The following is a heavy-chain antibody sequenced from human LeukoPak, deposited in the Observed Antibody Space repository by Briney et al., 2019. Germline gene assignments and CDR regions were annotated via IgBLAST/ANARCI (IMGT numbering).Heavy chain of an antibody. Sequence: SETLSLTCTVSSGSISSSTYYWGWIRQPPGKGLEWIGSIYYTGTTYYSPSPKSRVTVFLDKSKNQFSLKLSSVTAADTAVYYCTSTYYYDSSGYQVISYWGQGTLVTVSS. CDR1: SGSISSSTYY. CDR3: TSTYYYDSSGYQVISY. D-gene: IGHD3-22*01. J-gene: IGHJ4*02. V-gene: IGHV4-39*01. CDR2: IYYTGTT.